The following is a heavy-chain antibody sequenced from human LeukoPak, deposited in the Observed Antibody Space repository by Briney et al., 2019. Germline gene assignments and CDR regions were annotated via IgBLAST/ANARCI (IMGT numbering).Heavy chain of an antibody. CDR2: ISGSGGST. V-gene: IGHV3-23*01. CDR3: AKDLRGTSSSGILVDAFDI. Sequence: GGSLRLSCAASGFTFSSYAMSWVRQAPGKGLEWVSAISGSGGSTYYADSVKGRFTISRDNSKNTLYLQMNSLRAEDTAVYYCAKDLRGTSSSGILVDAFDIWGQGTMVTVSS. J-gene: IGHJ3*02. CDR1: GFTFSSYA. D-gene: IGHD3-22*01.